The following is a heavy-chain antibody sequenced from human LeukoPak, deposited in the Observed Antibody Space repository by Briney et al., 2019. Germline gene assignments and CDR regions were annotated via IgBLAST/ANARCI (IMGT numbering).Heavy chain of an antibody. V-gene: IGHV3-21*01. J-gene: IGHJ4*02. CDR2: ISSSSSYI. Sequence: KAGGSLRLSCAASGFTFSSYSMNWVRQAPGKGLEWVSSISSSSSYIYYADSVKGRFTISRDNAKNSLYLQMNSLRAEDTAVYYCARVDGVATIMGYGVYWGQGTLVTVSS. CDR1: GFTFSSYS. CDR3: ARVDGVATIMGYGVY. D-gene: IGHD5-12*01.